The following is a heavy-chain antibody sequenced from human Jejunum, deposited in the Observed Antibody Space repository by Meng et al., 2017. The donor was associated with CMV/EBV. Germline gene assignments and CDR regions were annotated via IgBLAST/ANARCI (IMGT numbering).Heavy chain of an antibody. CDR1: GFNFNEYW. CDR2: IKQDGSAK. CDR3: ARDRSSTCGLDY. J-gene: IGHJ4*02. V-gene: IGHV3-7*04. Sequence: EVYVVEYGRALVQSVGSLRLSCAASGFNFNEYWMHWVRQAPGKGLEWVEDIKQDGSAKYYWDSVQCRFSIFRDNAKNSVYLQMNNLRAEDTAFYYCARDRSSTCGLDYWGQGTLVTVSS. D-gene: IGHD6-13*01.